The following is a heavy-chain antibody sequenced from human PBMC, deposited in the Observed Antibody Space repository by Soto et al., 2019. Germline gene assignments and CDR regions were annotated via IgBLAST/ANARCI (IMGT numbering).Heavy chain of an antibody. D-gene: IGHD3-10*02. CDR1: GGLFSSFV. J-gene: IGHJ4*02. V-gene: IGHV1-69*01. Sequence: QAQLVQSGPEVKKPGSSVKVSCKDSGGLFSSFVISWVRQAPGQGLEWLGGIIPVFGTTNYAEKFQDRVTITADESTNTAYMELSSLRSGDTAMYYCARGGSPYVLFKEFWGQGTLVTVSS. CDR2: IIPVFGTT. CDR3: ARGGSPYVLFKEF.